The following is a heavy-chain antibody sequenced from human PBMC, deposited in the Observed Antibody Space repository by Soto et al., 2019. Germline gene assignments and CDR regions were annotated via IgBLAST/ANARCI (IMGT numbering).Heavy chain of an antibody. CDR3: AREYNYGARGYYSMDV. V-gene: IGHV3-53*02. J-gene: IGHJ6*02. Sequence: EVQLVETGGGLIQPGGSLRLSCAASGFTVSSNYMSWVRQAPGKGLEWVSVIYSGGSTYYADSVKGRFTISRDNSKNTLYLQMNSLRAEDTAVYYCAREYNYGARGYYSMDVWGQGTTVTVSS. CDR2: IYSGGST. CDR1: GFTVSSNY. D-gene: IGHD5-18*01.